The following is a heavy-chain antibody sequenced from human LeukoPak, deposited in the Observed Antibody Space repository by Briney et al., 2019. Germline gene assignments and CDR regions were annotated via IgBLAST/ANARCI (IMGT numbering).Heavy chain of an antibody. CDR3: ARELTSHDAFDI. Sequence: GGSLRLSCAASGFTFSSYAMHWVRQAPGKGLEWVAVISYDGSNKYYADSVKGRFTISRDNSKNTLYLQMNSLRAEDTAVYYCARELTSHDAFDIWGQGTMVTVSS. J-gene: IGHJ3*02. V-gene: IGHV3-30-3*01. CDR2: ISYDGSNK. CDR1: GFTFSSYA. D-gene: IGHD2-2*01.